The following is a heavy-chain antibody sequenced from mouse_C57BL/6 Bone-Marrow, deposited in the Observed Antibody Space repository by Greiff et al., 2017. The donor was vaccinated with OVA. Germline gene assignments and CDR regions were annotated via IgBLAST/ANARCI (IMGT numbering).Heavy chain of an antibody. CDR3: ARSIYYGNLAY. D-gene: IGHD2-1*01. V-gene: IGHV5-12*01. CDR2: ISNGGGST. J-gene: IGHJ3*01. CDR1: GFTFSDYY. Sequence: DVMLVESGGGLVQPGGSLKLSCAASGFTFSDYYMYWVRQTPEKRLEWVAYISNGGGSTYYPDTVKGRFTISRDNAKNTLYLQMSRLKSEDTAMYYCARSIYYGNLAYWGQGTLVTVSA.